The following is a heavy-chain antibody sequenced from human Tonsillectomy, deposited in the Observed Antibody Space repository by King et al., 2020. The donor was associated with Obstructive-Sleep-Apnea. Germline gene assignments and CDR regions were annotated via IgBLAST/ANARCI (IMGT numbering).Heavy chain of an antibody. J-gene: IGHJ3*02. CDR1: GFTFSSYG. D-gene: IGHD6-13*01. CDR3: AKEHIAAVAAFDI. CDR2: ISYDGSNK. Sequence: HVQLVESGGGVVQPGRSLRLSCAASGFTFSSYGMHWVRQAPGKGLEWVAVISYDGSNKYYADSVKGRFTISRDNSKNTLYLQLNSLRAEDTAVFYCAKEHIAAVAAFDIWGQGTMVTVSS. V-gene: IGHV3-30*18.